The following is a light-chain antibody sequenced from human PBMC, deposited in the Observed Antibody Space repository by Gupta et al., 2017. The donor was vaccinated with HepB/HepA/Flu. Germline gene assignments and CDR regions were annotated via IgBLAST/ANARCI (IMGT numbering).Light chain of an antibody. CDR1: QSVSSH. Sequence: ELVMTQSPATLSVSPGERATLSCRASQSVSSHLAWYQQKPGQAPRLLIYGASTRATGIPARVSGSGSGTEFTLTIRSLQSEDLAVEDCQQYNSRPPVTFGGGTKVEIK. V-gene: IGKV3-15*01. J-gene: IGKJ4*01. CDR3: QQYNSRPPVT. CDR2: GAS.